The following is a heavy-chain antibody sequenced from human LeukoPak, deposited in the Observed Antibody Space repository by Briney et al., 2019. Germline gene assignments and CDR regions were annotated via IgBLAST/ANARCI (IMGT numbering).Heavy chain of an antibody. CDR2: IYSTGKN. CDR1: GGSINSHY. Sequence: SETLSLTCAVSGGSINSHYWGWIRQPPGRGLQWIGDIYSTGKNNYNPSLKSRVTISLDTSKSHLSLNLTSVLAADTAIYYCVRRDTGWNYFDYWGQGILVTVSS. CDR3: VRRDTGWNYFDY. J-gene: IGHJ4*02. D-gene: IGHD6-19*01. V-gene: IGHV4-4*08.